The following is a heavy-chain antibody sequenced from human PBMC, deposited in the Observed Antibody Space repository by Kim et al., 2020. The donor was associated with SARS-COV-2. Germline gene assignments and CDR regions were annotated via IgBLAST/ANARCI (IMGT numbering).Heavy chain of an antibody. CDR3: ARVGLRMTEDNDYAMDV. V-gene: IGHV3-7*01. CDR1: GFRFENYW. CDR2: IKQDESEK. Sequence: GGSLRLSCAASGFRFENYWMAWVRQAPGKGLEWVANIKQDESEKYYVYPVKGTFTNTSDNAENSRYLQMASLRGEDTAGYYGARVGLRMTEDNDYAMDVWGQGNTVNVSS. D-gene: IGHD1-1*01. J-gene: IGHJ6*01.